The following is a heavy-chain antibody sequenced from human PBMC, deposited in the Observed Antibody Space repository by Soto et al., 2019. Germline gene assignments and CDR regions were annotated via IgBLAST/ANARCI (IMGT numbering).Heavy chain of an antibody. Sequence: ASVKVSCKASGYTFTSYHMYWVRQAPGQGLEWMGIINPSGGGTSYAQKFQGRVTMTRDTSTSTVYMEVSSLRSEDTAVYYCARDASSTVPTGILDYWGQGTLVTVSS. CDR1: GYTFTSYH. CDR3: ARDASSTVPTGILDY. CDR2: INPSGGGT. D-gene: IGHD4-17*01. V-gene: IGHV1-46*03. J-gene: IGHJ4*02.